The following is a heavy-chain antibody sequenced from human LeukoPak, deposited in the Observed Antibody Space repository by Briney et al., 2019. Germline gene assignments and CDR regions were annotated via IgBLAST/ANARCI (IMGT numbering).Heavy chain of an antibody. CDR1: GYTFTSYA. CDR3: ATFNGDFWSGYYYYMDV. J-gene: IGHJ6*03. V-gene: IGHV1-69*05. Sequence: ASVKVSCKASGYTFTSYAISWVRQAPGQGLEWMGGIIPIFGTANYAQKFQGRVTITTDESTSTAYMELSSLRSEDTAVYYCATFNGDFWSGYYYYMDVWGKGTTVTVSS. D-gene: IGHD3-3*01. CDR2: IIPIFGTA.